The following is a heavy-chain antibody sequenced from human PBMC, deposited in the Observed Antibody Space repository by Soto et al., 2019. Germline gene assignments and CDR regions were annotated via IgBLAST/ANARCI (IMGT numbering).Heavy chain of an antibody. CDR3: ARVGPFFYCYNSLYYYMSF. V-gene: IGHV4-34*01. CDR2: INHSGST. D-gene: IGHD2-2*02. Sequence: SETLSLTCAVYGGSFSGYYWSWIRQPPGKGLEWIGEINHSGSTNYNPSLKSRVNISVYTSKNKFSLKLSAVTAADTAVNYCARVGPFFYCYNSLYYYMSFCGQRTSVTVSS. J-gene: IGHJ6*03. CDR1: GGSFSGYY.